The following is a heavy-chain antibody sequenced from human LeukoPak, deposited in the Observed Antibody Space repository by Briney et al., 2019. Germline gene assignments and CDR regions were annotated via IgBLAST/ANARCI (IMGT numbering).Heavy chain of an antibody. V-gene: IGHV4-38-2*01. J-gene: IGHJ4*02. CDR1: GYSISSGYY. CDR2: IYHSGST. CDR3: ARGQDDFWSGYYWDY. Sequence: SETLSLTCAVSGYSISSGYYWGWIRQPPGKGLEWIGSIYHSGSTYYNPSLKSRVTISVDTSKNRFSLKLSSVTAADTAVYYCARGQDDFWSGYYWDYWGQGTLVTVSS. D-gene: IGHD3-3*01.